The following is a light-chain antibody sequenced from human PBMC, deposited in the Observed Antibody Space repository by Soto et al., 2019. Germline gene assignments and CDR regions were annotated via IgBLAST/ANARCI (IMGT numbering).Light chain of an antibody. CDR1: QSISSW. CDR2: KAS. Sequence: DIQMTQSPSTLSASVGDRVTITCRASQSISSWLAWYQQKPGKAPKLLIYKASSLESGVPSRFSGSGSGTEFTLTISSLQPDDFATYYCQQYNSYSITFGPGTKVDS. V-gene: IGKV1-5*03. J-gene: IGKJ3*01. CDR3: QQYNSYSIT.